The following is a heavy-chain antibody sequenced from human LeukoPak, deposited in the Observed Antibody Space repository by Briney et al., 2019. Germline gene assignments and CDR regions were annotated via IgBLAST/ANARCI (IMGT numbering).Heavy chain of an antibody. V-gene: IGHV5-51*01. D-gene: IGHD5-18*01. Sequence: GESLKISCKGSGYRFTNYWIGWVRQMPGKGLEWMGMIFPGDSDTRYSTSFQGQVTISADKSISTAYLQWSSLRASDTAMYYCAAGYSFGYFDYWGQGALVTVSS. CDR2: IFPGDSDT. J-gene: IGHJ4*02. CDR1: GYRFTNYW. CDR3: AAGYSFGYFDY.